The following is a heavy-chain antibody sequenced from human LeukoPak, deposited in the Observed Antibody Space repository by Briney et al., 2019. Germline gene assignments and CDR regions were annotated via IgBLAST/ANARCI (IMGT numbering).Heavy chain of an antibody. CDR2: INPNSGGT. D-gene: IGHD2-2*01. CDR1: GYTFTGYY. CDR3: AREVVVPAAIDYYYGMDV. Sequence: ASVKVSCKASGYTFTGYYMHWVRQAPGQGLEWMGWINPNSGGTNYARKFQGRVTMTRDTSISTAYMELSRLRSDDTAVYYCAREVVVPAAIDYYYGMDVWGQGTTVTVSS. V-gene: IGHV1-2*02. J-gene: IGHJ6*02.